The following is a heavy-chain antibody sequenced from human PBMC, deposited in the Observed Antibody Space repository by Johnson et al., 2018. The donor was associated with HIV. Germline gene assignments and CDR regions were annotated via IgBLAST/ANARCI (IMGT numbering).Heavy chain of an antibody. CDR1: RFTFSRYG. D-gene: IGHD3-10*01. J-gene: IGHJ3*02. V-gene: IGHV3-30*18. CDR2: IPYDGSNT. Sequence: QVRLVESGGGVVQPGRSLRLSCAASRFTFSRYGMHWVRQAPGKGLEWVAVIPYDGSNTYYADSVKGRFTISRDNSKNTVYLQMNSLRAEDTAVYYCAKDLPLVQGIIMGGGAFDIWGQGTMVTVSS. CDR3: AKDLPLVQGIIMGGGAFDI.